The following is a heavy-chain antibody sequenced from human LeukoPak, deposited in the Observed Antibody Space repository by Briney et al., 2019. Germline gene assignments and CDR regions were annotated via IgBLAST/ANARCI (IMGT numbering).Heavy chain of an antibody. V-gene: IGHV3-30*18. CDR3: AKPDSIPYTSGWFDFDF. CDR1: GFTFSSYA. Sequence: GGSLRLSCAASGFTFSSYAMHWVRQAPGKGLERVALISYDVSDEYYADSVKGRFTISRDNSKNTLYLQMNSLRADDTAVYYCAKPDSIPYTSGWFDFDFWGQGTLVTVSS. CDR2: ISYDVSDE. J-gene: IGHJ4*02. D-gene: IGHD6-19*01.